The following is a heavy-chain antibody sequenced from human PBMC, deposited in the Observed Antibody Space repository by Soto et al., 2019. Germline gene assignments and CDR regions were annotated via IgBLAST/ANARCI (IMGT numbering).Heavy chain of an antibody. V-gene: IGHV3-23*01. J-gene: IGHJ4*02. CDR3: AKWGIVATIPYYVDY. D-gene: IGHD5-12*01. Sequence: EVQLLESGGGLVQPGGSLRLSCAASAFTFSSYAMSWVRQAPGKGLEWVSAISGGGGITYYADSVKGRFTISRDNSKNTLYLQMKSLRGEDTAIYYCAKWGIVATIPYYVDYWGQGALVTVSS. CDR2: ISGGGGIT. CDR1: AFTFSSYA.